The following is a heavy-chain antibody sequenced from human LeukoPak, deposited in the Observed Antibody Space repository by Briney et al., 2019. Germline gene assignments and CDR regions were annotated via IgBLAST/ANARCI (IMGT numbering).Heavy chain of an antibody. CDR2: INGDGSYT. D-gene: IGHD1-26*01. Sequence: GGSLRLSCAASEFTFSNYWMNWVRQAPGKGLVWVSLINGDGSYTNYADSVKGRFTISRDDAKNTLYLQMNSLRAEDTAVYYCVRRVNSGTYYYFDYWSQGTLVTVSS. J-gene: IGHJ4*02. CDR1: EFTFSNYW. V-gene: IGHV3-74*01. CDR3: VRRVNSGTYYYFDY.